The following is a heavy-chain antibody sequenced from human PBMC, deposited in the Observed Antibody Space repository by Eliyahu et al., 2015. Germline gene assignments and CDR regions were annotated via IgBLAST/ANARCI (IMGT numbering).Heavy chain of an antibody. Sequence: EVQLVESGGVVVQPGGSLXLXCAAXGFPFXXYTMHWVRQAPGKGLEWVSLISWDGGSTYYADSVKGRFTISRDNSKNSLYLQMNSLRTEDTALYYCAKAGPNSGSYDFFDYWGQGTLVTVSS. CDR2: ISWDGGST. D-gene: IGHD3-10*01. V-gene: IGHV3-43*01. CDR1: GFPFXXYT. J-gene: IGHJ4*02. CDR3: AKAGPNSGSYDFFDY.